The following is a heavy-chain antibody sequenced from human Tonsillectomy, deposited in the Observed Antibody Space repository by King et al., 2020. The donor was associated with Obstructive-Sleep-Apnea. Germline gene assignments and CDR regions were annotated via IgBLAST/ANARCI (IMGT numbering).Heavy chain of an antibody. J-gene: IGHJ4*02. CDR3: ARHLISGSSPRFDY. Sequence: QLVQSGAEVKKPGESLKISCKGSGYSFTTYWIGWVRQMPGNGLEWMGIIYPGDSDTRYTPSFQGQATFSADKCTSTAYLQWSSLKASDTAMYYCARHLISGSSPRFDYWGQGTLVTVSS. V-gene: IGHV5-51*01. CDR1: GYSFTTYW. D-gene: IGHD3-10*01. CDR2: IYPGDSDT.